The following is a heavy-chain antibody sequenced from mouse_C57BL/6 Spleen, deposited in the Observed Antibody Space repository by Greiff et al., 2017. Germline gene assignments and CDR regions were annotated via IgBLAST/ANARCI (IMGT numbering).Heavy chain of an antibody. D-gene: IGHD3-2*02. CDR2: IYPGDGDT. CDR1: GYAFSSYW. Sequence: QVQLQQSGAELVKPGASVKISCKASGYAFSSYWMNWVKQRPGKGLEWIGQIYPGDGDTNYNGKFKGKATLTADKSSSTAYMQLSSLTSEDSAVYFCAREGDSSGTGFDYWGQGTTLTVSS. J-gene: IGHJ2*01. V-gene: IGHV1-80*01. CDR3: AREGDSSGTGFDY.